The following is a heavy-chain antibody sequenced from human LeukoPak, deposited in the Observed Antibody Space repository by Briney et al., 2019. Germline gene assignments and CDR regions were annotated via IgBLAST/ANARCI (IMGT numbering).Heavy chain of an antibody. CDR2: IRYDGSNK. J-gene: IGHJ4*02. CDR3: ARDLDGYSSGWSL. CDR1: GFTFSSYG. D-gene: IGHD6-19*01. V-gene: IGHV3-30*02. Sequence: GGSLRLSCAASGFTFSSYGMHWVRQAPGKGLELVAFIRYDGSNKYYADSVKGRFTISRDNSKNTLYLQMNSLRAEDTAVYYCARDLDGYSSGWSLWGQGTLVTVSS.